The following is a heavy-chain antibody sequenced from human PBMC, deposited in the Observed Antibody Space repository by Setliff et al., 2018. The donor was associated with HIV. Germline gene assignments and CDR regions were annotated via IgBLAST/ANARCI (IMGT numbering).Heavy chain of an antibody. D-gene: IGHD6-13*01. CDR3: ATHGPYSSSWPYYYYMDV. CDR2: FDPEVGET. V-gene: IGHV1-24*01. J-gene: IGHJ6*03. Sequence: GASVKVSCKASGYTFTSNDINWVRQATGQGLEWMGGFDPEVGETIYAQKFQGRVTMTEDPSTDTAYMELSSLRSEDTAVYYCATHGPYSSSWPYYYYMDVWGKGTTVTVSS. CDR1: GYTFTSND.